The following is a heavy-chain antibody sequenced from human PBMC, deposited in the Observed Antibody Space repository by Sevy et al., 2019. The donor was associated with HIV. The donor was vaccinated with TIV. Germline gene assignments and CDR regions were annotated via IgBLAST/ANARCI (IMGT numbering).Heavy chain of an antibody. Sequence: GGSLRLSCAASGFTFSNYDMSWVRQAPGKGLEWVSSISRSGSSTDYADSVKGRFTISRDNSMNTLYLQMNSLRAEDTAVYYCAKVDVVVPVADYGLDVWGQGTTVTVSS. CDR3: AKVDVVVPVADYGLDV. V-gene: IGHV3-23*01. D-gene: IGHD2-2*01. J-gene: IGHJ6*02. CDR2: ISRSGSST. CDR1: GFTFSNYD.